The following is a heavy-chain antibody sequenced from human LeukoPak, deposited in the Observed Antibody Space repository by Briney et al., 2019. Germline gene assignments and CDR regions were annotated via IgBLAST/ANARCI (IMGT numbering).Heavy chain of an antibody. J-gene: IGHJ3*02. V-gene: IGHV4-31*03. CDR2: IYHGGNT. D-gene: IGHD4-23*01. CDR3: ATNNPPRTTVITPKTFDI. Sequence: PSETLSLTCTVSGDSINSDTYYWNWIRQHPGKGLEWIGYIYHGGNTYYTPSLKSRVTISIDTSRNQFSLKLRSMTAADTALYYCATNNPPRTTVITPKTFDIWGQGTMVTVSS. CDR1: GDSINSDTYY.